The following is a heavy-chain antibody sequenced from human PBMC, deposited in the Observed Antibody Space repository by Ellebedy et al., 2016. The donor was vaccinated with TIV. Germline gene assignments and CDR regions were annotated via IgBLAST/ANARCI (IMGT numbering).Heavy chain of an antibody. CDR3: ASVSIVGAK. V-gene: IGHV4-34*01. CDR1: GGSFSGYY. CDR2: INHSGST. J-gene: IGHJ4*02. D-gene: IGHD1-26*01. Sequence: SETLSLTCAVYGGSFSGYYWSWIRQPPGKGLEWIGEINHSGSTNYNPSLKSRVTISVDTSKNQFSLKLSSVTAADTAVYYCASVSIVGAKWGQGTLVTVSS.